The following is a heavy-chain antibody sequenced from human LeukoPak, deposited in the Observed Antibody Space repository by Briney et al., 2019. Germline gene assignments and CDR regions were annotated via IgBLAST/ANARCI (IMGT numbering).Heavy chain of an antibody. D-gene: IGHD2-8*01. CDR3: TRDPNHSLRAFNI. CDR1: GFTFGDYP. V-gene: IGHV3-49*04. CDR2: IASKVYGGPT. Sequence: GGSLRLSCTASGFTFGDYPMSWVRQAPGKGLEWVSFIASKVYGGPTEYAATVKGRFTMSRDDYKSIAYLQMNSLKNEDTAVYYCTRDPNHSLRAFNIWGQGTMVTVSS. J-gene: IGHJ3*02.